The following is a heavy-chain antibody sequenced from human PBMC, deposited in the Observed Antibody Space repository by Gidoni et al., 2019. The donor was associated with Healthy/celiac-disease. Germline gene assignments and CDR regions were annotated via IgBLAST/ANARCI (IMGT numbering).Heavy chain of an antibody. CDR2: ISAYNGNT. V-gene: IGHV1-18*01. D-gene: IGHD3-22*01. Sequence: QVQLVQSGAEVKKPGASVKVSCKASGYTFTSYGISWVRQAPGQGLEWMGWISAYNGNTNYAQKLQGRVTMTTDTSTSTAYMELRSLRSDDTAVYYCARYRADYYDSSGPRFDYWGQGTLVTVSS. CDR1: GYTFTSYG. J-gene: IGHJ4*02. CDR3: ARYRADYYDSSGPRFDY.